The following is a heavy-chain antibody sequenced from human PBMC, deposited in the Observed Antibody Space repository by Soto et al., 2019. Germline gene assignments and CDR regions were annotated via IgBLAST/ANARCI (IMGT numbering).Heavy chain of an antibody. CDR3: AKDIYDILTGYSRGDGLDL. CDR1: GFKFDDYA. Sequence: EVQLVESGGDLVQPGRSLRLACTASGFKFDDYAMHWVRQAPGKGLEWVSGVSWKSGSINYADSVKGRFTISRDNAKNSLYLQMNSLRSEDTALYYCAKDIYDILTGYSRGDGLDLWGHGTMVTVSS. D-gene: IGHD3-9*01. CDR2: VSWKSGSI. V-gene: IGHV3-9*01. J-gene: IGHJ3*01.